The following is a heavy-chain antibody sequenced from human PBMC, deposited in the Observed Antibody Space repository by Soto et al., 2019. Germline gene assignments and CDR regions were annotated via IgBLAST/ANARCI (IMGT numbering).Heavy chain of an antibody. V-gene: IGHV4-4*02. CDR1: GDSISSDKW. Sequence: QVQLQESGPGLVKSSGTLSLTCAVSGDSISSDKWWTWVRQPPGKGLEWIGEVHRSGSTNSNPSLKGRVAMSVDKSQNQFSLKLSSVTAADTAVYYCARRDYYDSTGYFGDWGQGTPVTVSS. D-gene: IGHD3-22*01. CDR2: VHRSGST. CDR3: ARRDYYDSTGYFGD. J-gene: IGHJ4*02.